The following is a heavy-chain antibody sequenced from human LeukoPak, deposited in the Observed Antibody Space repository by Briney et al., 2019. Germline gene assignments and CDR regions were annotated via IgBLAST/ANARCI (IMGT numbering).Heavy chain of an antibody. J-gene: IGHJ4*02. D-gene: IGHD6-19*01. Sequence: SETLSPTCTVSGGSMTNYYWSWMRQPPGKGLESIGYIYYSGSTNYNPSLKSRVTISIDTSKKQFSLKVNSVTAADTAIYYCARFSTGGGWTAQLDYWGQGTLVTVSS. CDR1: GGSMTNYY. V-gene: IGHV4-59*01. CDR2: IYYSGST. CDR3: ARFSTGGGWTAQLDY.